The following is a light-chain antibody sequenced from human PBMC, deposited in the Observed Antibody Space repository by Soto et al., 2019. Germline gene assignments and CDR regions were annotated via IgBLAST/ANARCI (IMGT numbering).Light chain of an antibody. Sequence: QSALTQPASVSGSPGQSITISCTGTSSDVGGYNFVSWYQQHPGKAPKLMIYEVSNRPSGVSNRFSGSKSGNTASLTISGLQAEDEADYYCSSYARSNTLVFGTGTKATV. CDR2: EVS. J-gene: IGLJ1*01. CDR3: SSYARSNTLV. V-gene: IGLV2-14*01. CDR1: SSDVGGYNF.